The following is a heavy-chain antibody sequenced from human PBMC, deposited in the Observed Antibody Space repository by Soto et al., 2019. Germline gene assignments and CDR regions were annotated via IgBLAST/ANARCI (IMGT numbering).Heavy chain of an antibody. J-gene: IGHJ6*02. D-gene: IGHD2-2*03. V-gene: IGHV4-59*01. CDR2: IYYSGST. CDR1: GGSISSYY. Sequence: TETLSLTCALSGGSISSYYWSWIRQPPEKELERIGYIYYSGSTNYNPSLKSRVTISVDTSKNQFSLKLSSVTAADTAVYYCAILNGYCVSTNCHGYYGMDVWGQGTTVTVSS. CDR3: AILNGYCVSTNCHGYYGMDV.